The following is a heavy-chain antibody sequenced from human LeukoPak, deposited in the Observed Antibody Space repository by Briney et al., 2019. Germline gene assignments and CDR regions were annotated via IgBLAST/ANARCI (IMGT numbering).Heavy chain of an antibody. Sequence: GRSLRLSCAASGFTFSSYGMHWVRQAPGKGLEWLAVIWYDGSNSYYADSVKGQFTISRDNSKNTLYLQMNSLRAEDTAVYYCARGSIVVVPAANWFDPWGQGTLVTVSS. CDR2: IWYDGSNS. CDR1: GFTFSSYG. D-gene: IGHD2-2*01. CDR3: ARGSIVVVPAANWFDP. J-gene: IGHJ5*02. V-gene: IGHV3-33*01.